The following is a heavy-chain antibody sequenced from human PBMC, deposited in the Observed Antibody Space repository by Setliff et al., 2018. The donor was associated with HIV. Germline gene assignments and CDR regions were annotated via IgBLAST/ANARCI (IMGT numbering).Heavy chain of an antibody. V-gene: IGHV4-4*02. CDR3: ATDGYRVPTGLNH. CDR1: YVSISYNIW. J-gene: IGHJ1*01. D-gene: IGHD6-13*01. Sequence: SETLSLTCNVSYVSISYNIWWTWVRQAPGKGLEWIGEIYHSDFTNYSPSPKSRVTIAMDKSKNQVSLELRSVTAADTAVYFCATDGYRVPTGLNHWGQGALVTVS. CDR2: IYHSDFT.